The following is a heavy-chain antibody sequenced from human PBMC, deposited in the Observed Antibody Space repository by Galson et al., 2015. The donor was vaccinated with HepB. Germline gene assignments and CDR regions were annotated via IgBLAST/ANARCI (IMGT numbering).Heavy chain of an antibody. CDR2: ISGSGGST. CDR3: AKTKVESGGTTVTAFDH. J-gene: IGHJ4*02. V-gene: IGHV3-23*01. Sequence: SLRLSCAASGFTFSSYAMSWVRQAPGKGLEWVSAISGSGGSTYYADSVKGRFTISRDNSKNTLYLQMNSLRAEDTAVYYCAKTKVESGGTTVTAFDHWGQGTLVTVSS. D-gene: IGHD4-17*01. CDR1: GFTFSSYA.